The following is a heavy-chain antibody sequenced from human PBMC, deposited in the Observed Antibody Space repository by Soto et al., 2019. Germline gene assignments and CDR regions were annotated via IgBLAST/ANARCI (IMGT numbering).Heavy chain of an antibody. CDR3: GKNREYGGMDG. Sequence: GGSLRLSCAASGFTFSSYAMSWVRQAPGKGLEWVSAISGSGGSTYYADSVKGRFTISRDNSKNTLYLQMNSLRAEDTAVYYWGKNREYGGMDGWGKGTTVTVSS. CDR1: GFTFSSYA. D-gene: IGHD4-17*01. CDR2: ISGSGGST. V-gene: IGHV3-23*01. J-gene: IGHJ6*04.